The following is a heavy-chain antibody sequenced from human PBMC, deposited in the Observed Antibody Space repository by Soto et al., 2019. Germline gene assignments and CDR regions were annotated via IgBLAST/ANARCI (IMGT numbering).Heavy chain of an antibody. D-gene: IGHD6-19*01. CDR3: ARAMGTDGWSNHPFDI. V-gene: IGHV3-7*04. CDR2: IKHDGSEK. CDR1: GFTFSRYW. Sequence: EVQVVESGGDLDQPGGSQRLSCAASGFTFSRYWMDWVRQAPRKGLEWVATIKHDGSEKYYVDSVKGRFIISRDNAKNSLFLQMNGLRVEDTAVYFCARAMGTDGWSNHPFDIWGQRTMVTVSS. J-gene: IGHJ3*02.